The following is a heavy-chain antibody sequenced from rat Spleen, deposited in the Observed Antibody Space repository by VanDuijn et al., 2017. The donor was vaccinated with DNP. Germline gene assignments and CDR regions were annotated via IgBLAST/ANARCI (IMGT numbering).Heavy chain of an antibody. V-gene: IGHV2-15*01. CDR1: GFSLTSYS. CDR2: MWSGGST. D-gene: IGHD1-6*01. CDR3: ARSDYGYNRNWFAY. J-gene: IGHJ3*01. Sequence: QVQLKESGPGLVQPSQTLSLTCTVSGFSLTSYSVNWVRQPPGKGLEWIGAMWSGGSTDSNSALKSRLSISRDTSKSQVLLTMNSLQTEDTARYCCARSDYGYNRNWFAYWGQGTLVTVSS.